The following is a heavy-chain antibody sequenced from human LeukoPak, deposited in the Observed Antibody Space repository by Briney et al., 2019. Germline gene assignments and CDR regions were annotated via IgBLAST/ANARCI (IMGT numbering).Heavy chain of an antibody. D-gene: IGHD3-22*01. CDR1: GFTFCSYS. V-gene: IGHV3-21*01. CDR3: ARELEDSSGYFRDY. CDR2: ISSSSSYI. Sequence: GGSLRLSGAASGFTFCSYSMNWVRQAPGKGLEWVSSISSSSSYIYYADSVKGRFTISRDNAKNSLYLQMNSLRAEDTAVYYCARELEDSSGYFRDYWGQGTLVTVSS. J-gene: IGHJ4*02.